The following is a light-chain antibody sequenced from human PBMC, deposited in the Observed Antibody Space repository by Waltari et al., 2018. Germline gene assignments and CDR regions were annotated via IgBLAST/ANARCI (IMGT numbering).Light chain of an antibody. V-gene: IGKV1-33*01. J-gene: IGKJ2*01. CDR2: DAS. CDR3: QHYNNLPYT. Sequence: IQMTQSTSSLSASIGDRVTITCRASKDIRKNLSWFQERPGKAPKLLIYDASNLEAGVPSRFSGTGSGTDFSLTISSLQPEDSATYYCQHYNNLPYTFSRGTKLQIK. CDR1: KDIRKN.